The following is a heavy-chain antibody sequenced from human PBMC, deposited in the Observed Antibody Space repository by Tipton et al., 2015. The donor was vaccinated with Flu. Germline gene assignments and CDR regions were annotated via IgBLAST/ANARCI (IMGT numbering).Heavy chain of an antibody. V-gene: IGHV4-61*02. Sequence: TLSLTCTVSGGSISSGSYYWSWIRQPAGKGLEWIGRIYTSGSTNYNPSLKSRVTISVDTSKNQFSLKLSSVTAADTAVYYCARGVIYYDSSGPNTDAFDIWGQGTMVTVSS. CDR3: ARGVIYYDSSGPNTDAFDI. D-gene: IGHD3-22*01. CDR2: IYTSGST. CDR1: GGSISSGSYY. J-gene: IGHJ3*02.